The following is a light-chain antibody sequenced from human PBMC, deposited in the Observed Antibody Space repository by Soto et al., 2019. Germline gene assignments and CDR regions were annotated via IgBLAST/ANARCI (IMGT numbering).Light chain of an antibody. CDR3: QHYSSWPLT. Sequence: EVSMTQSPAILSVSPGERATLSCRASQRVDSSLAWYQQKPGQGPSLLIYDASTRATGIPARFSGSGSGTDFTLTIVSLQSEDFAVYYCQHYSSWPLTFGGGTKVESK. CDR2: DAS. CDR1: QRVDSS. V-gene: IGKV3-15*01. J-gene: IGKJ4*01.